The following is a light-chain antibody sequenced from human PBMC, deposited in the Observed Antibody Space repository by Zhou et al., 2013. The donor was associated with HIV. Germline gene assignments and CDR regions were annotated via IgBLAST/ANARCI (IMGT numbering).Light chain of an antibody. CDR1: ESISSY. V-gene: IGKV1-39*01. CDR3: QQSYRTPWT. Sequence: DIQMTQSPSSLSASIGDRITITCRASESISSYLNWYQQRPGKAPKLLIFAASSLQSGLPSRYSGSGSGTEFTLTISSLQPEDFGTYYCQQSYRTPWTFGLGTTVEIK. J-gene: IGKJ1*01. CDR2: AAS.